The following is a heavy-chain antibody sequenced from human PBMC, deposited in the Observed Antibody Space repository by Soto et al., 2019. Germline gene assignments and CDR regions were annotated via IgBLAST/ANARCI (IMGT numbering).Heavy chain of an antibody. J-gene: IGHJ4*02. CDR1: GFTFSSYA. Sequence: EVQVLESGGGLVQPGGSLRLSCAASGFTFSSYAMSWVRQAPGKGLEWVSGMRGGGGSTYYADSVKGRFTISRNNSKNTLYLQMHSLRVDDTAVYYCARDRGLIWFRERVEYWGQGTLVTVSS. V-gene: IGHV3-23*01. CDR2: MRGGGGST. CDR3: ARDRGLIWFRERVEY. D-gene: IGHD3-10*01.